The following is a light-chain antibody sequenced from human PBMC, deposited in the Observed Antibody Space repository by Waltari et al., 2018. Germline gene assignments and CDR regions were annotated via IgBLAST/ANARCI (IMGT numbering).Light chain of an antibody. CDR2: RDK. V-gene: IGLV1-47*01. CDR3: AAWNDSLSGRWV. J-gene: IGLJ3*02. Sequence: QSVLTQPPSASGTPGQRVTISCSGTSPNIGSNHVYWYQQLPGTAPNHFIYRDKQRPSGVPDRFSGSKSGTSASLAISGLRSEDEADYYCAAWNDSLSGRWVFGGGTKLTVL. CDR1: SPNIGSNH.